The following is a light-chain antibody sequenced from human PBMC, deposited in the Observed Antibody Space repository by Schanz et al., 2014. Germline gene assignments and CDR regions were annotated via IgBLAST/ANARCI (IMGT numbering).Light chain of an antibody. CDR1: QTISIY. CDR3: QQYDTFPRT. V-gene: IGKV1-39*01. Sequence: DIQMTQSPSSLSASVGDRVTITCRASQTISIYLNWYQQKAGKAPKLLIYAASSLQSGVPSRFSGCGSGTDFTFTTSSLQTDDFATFYCQQYDTFPRTFGQGTKVEIK. CDR2: AAS. J-gene: IGKJ1*01.